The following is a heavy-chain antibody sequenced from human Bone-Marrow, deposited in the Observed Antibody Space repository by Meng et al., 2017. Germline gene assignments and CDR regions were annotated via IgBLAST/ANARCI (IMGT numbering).Heavy chain of an antibody. D-gene: IGHD4-11*01. CDR2: INHSGST. CDR3: ARGPTTMAHDFDY. Sequence: QGHSPQWGAGLLKPSATLSPPCVVSGGSFSDYYWSWIRQPPGKGLEWIGEINHSGSTNYNPSLESRATISVDTSQNNLSLKLSSVTAADSAVYYCARGPTTMAHDFDYWGQGTLVTVSS. CDR1: GGSFSDYY. J-gene: IGHJ4*02. V-gene: IGHV4-34*01.